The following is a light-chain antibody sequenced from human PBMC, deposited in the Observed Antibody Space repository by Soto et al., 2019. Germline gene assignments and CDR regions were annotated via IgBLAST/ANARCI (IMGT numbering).Light chain of an antibody. J-gene: IGLJ1*01. Sequence: QSVLTQPASVSGSPGQSITISCSGTSSDVGGYNYVFWYQHHPGKAPKLMIYDVSNRPSGVSNRFSGSKSGNTASLTIFGFQAEDEADYYCSSYTSRSTYVFGTGTKVT. CDR3: SSYTSRSTYV. CDR2: DVS. V-gene: IGLV2-14*03. CDR1: SSDVGGYNY.